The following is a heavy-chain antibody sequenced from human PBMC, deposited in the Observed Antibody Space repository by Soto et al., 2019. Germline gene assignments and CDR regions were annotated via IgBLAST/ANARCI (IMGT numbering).Heavy chain of an antibody. CDR3: ARSQPVRGVIAVGYYMDV. CDR1: GGSISSGGYY. Sequence: SETLSLTCTVSGGSISSGGYYWSWIRQHPGKGLEWIGYIYYSGSTYYNPSLKSRVTISVDTSKNQFSLKLSSVTAADTAVYYCARSQPVRGVIAVGYYMDVWGKGTTVTVSS. CDR2: IYYSGST. D-gene: IGHD3-10*01. J-gene: IGHJ6*03. V-gene: IGHV4-31*03.